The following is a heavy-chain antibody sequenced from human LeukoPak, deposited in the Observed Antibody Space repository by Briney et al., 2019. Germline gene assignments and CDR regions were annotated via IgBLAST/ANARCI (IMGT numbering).Heavy chain of an antibody. V-gene: IGHV3-15*01. CDR3: TTDVAVAGTTNFDY. CDR2: IKSKTDGGTT. D-gene: IGHD6-19*01. Sequence: GGSLRLSCAASGFTFSNAWMSWVRQAPGKGLEWVGRIKSKTDGGTTDYAAPVKGRFTISRDDSKNTLYLQMNSLKTEDTAVYYCTTDVAVAGTTNFDYWGQGTLVTVSS. CDR1: GFTFSNAW. J-gene: IGHJ4*02.